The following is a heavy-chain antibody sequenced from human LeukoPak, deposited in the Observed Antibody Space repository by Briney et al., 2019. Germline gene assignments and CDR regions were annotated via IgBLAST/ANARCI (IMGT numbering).Heavy chain of an antibody. D-gene: IGHD7-27*01. CDR2: IVLGSGNT. V-gene: IGHV1-58*01. J-gene: IGHJ4*02. CDR1: GFTFTSSA. Sequence: GTSVKVSCKASGFTFTSSAVQWVRQARGQRLEWIGWIVLGSGNTNYAQQFQERVTITRDLSTSSTYLELSSLRSEDTAVYYCAALAGVQGLAYDPRDYFDSRGQGTLVTVSS. CDR3: AALAGVQGLAYDPRDYFDS.